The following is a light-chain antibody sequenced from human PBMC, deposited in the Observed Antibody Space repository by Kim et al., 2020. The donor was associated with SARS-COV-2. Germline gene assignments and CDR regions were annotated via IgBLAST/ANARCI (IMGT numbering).Light chain of an antibody. J-gene: IGKJ4*01. CDR3: QQLYKYPLT. Sequence: AHVGNRIHITCRASQGISIKLGWYQQKPGTAPKLLIYASSTLQSVVPSRFSGTGSGTDFTLTISSLQPEDFATYYCQQLYKYPLTFGGGTKVDIK. V-gene: IGKV1-9*01. CDR1: QGISIK. CDR2: ASS.